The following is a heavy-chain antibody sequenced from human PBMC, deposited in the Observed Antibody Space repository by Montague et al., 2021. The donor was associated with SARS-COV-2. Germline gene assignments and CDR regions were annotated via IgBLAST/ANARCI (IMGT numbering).Heavy chain of an antibody. CDR3: TSGREGNYNVMGV. V-gene: IGHV6-1*01. Sequence: KWYNDYAVSVRGRVTINPDTSKNQFSLQLNSVTPEDTAIYYCTSGREGNYNVMGVWGQGTMVTVS. D-gene: IGHD1-1*01. J-gene: IGHJ6*02. CDR2: KWYN.